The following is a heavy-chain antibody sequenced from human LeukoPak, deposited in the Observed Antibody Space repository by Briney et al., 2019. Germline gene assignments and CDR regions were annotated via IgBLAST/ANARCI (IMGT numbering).Heavy chain of an antibody. D-gene: IGHD6-6*01. CDR2: IYYRGTT. J-gene: IGHJ6*03. Sequence: SETLSLTCTVSGGSISSSSYYWGWIRQPPGKGLEWLGTIYYRGTTYYNPSLKSRVTISVDTSKNQFSLRLSSVTAADTAVYYCARDFSSNSSVYYYYYMDVWGKGTTVTVSS. CDR1: GGSISSSSYY. CDR3: ARDFSSNSSVYYYYYMDV. V-gene: IGHV4-39*07.